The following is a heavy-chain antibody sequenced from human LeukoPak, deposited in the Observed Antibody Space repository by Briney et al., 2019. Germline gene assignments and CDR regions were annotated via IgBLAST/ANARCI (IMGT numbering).Heavy chain of an antibody. CDR1: GYSFTSYW. V-gene: IGHV5-51*01. Sequence: GESLKISCKGSGYSFTSYWIGWVRQTPGKALEWMGIIYPGDSDTRYSPSFQGQVTISADKSISTAYLQWSSLKASDTAMYYCARAQVNYYDSSGSETHYYYYYMDVWGTGTTVTVSS. J-gene: IGHJ6*03. D-gene: IGHD3-22*01. CDR3: ARAQVNYYDSSGSETHYYYYYMDV. CDR2: IYPGDSDT.